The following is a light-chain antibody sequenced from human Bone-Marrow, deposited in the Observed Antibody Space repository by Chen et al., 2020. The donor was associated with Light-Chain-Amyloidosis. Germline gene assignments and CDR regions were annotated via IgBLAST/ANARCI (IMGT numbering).Light chain of an antibody. V-gene: IGLV1-40*01. Sequence: QSVLPQPLSLAAAPGQRVTIPCAGRSAHIGTGYDVAWYQQPPGSAPKVVISSNSNRPSGVPDRFSGSKSGTSASLVITGLQAEDEADYYCQTYDTTLSAPVFGGGTRLTVL. CDR1: SAHIGTGYD. CDR2: SNS. CDR3: QTYDTTLSAPV. J-gene: IGLJ2*01.